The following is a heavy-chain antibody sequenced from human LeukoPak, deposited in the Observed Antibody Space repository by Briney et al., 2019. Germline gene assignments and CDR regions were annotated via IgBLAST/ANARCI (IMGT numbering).Heavy chain of an antibody. Sequence: GASVKVSCKASGYTFTGYYMHWVRQAPGQGLEWMGWINPNSGGTNYAQKLQGRVTMTTDTSTSTAYMELRSLRSDDTAVYYYARDPGLHAFDIWGQGTMVTVSS. CDR1: GYTFTGYY. CDR3: ARDPGLHAFDI. D-gene: IGHD3-16*01. V-gene: IGHV1-2*02. J-gene: IGHJ3*02. CDR2: INPNSGGT.